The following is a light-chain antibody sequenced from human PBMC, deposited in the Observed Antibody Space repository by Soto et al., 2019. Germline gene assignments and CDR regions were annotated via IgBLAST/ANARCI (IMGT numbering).Light chain of an antibody. Sequence: EIVMTQSPATLSVSPGERATLSCRASQSVRSNLAWYQQKPGQAPRLLVYDASTRATGIPDRFSGSGSGTDFTLTISRLEAEDFAVYYCQQYVTSSWTFGQGTKVDIK. CDR2: DAS. CDR1: QSVRSN. J-gene: IGKJ1*01. V-gene: IGKV3D-15*01. CDR3: QQYVTSSWT.